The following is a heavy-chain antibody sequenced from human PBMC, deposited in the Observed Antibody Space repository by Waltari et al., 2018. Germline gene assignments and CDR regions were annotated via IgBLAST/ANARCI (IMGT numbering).Heavy chain of an antibody. CDR2: IWYDGSNK. CDR1: GFTFSSYG. J-gene: IGHJ5*02. D-gene: IGHD5-12*01. Sequence: QVQLVESGGGVVQPGRSLRLSCAASGFTFSSYGMHGVRQAPGKGLEWVAVIWYDGSNKYYADSVKGRFTISRDNSKNTLYLQMNSLRAEDTAVYYCARGGYTDWFDPWGQGTLVTVSS. V-gene: IGHV3-33*01. CDR3: ARGGYTDWFDP.